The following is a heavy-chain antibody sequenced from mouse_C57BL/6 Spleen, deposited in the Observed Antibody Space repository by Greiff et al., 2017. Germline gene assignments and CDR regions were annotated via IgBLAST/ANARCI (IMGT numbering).Heavy chain of an antibody. CDR2: IYPGDGDT. CDR3: ARDTTVVDYYAMDY. Sequence: QVQLQQSGAELVKPGASVKISCKASGYAFSSSWLNWLKQRPGKGLEWIGQIYPGDGDTNYNVKFKGKATLTADKSSSTAYMQLSSLTSEDSAVYFCARDTTVVDYYAMDYWGQGTSVTVSS. CDR1: GYAFSSSW. J-gene: IGHJ4*01. D-gene: IGHD1-1*01. V-gene: IGHV1-80*01.